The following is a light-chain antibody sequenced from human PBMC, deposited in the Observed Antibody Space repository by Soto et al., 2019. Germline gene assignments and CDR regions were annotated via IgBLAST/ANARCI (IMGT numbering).Light chain of an antibody. CDR1: QSVRNN. J-gene: IGKJ1*01. V-gene: IGKV3-15*01. CDR3: QQYNNLWT. CDR2: GAS. Sequence: EIVMTQSPATLSVSPGERATLSCRASQSVRNNLAWYQKKPGQAPRLLIYGASTRATGIPARFSGGGSGTEFTLTISSLQSEDFAVYYCQQYNNLWTFGQGTRVEIK.